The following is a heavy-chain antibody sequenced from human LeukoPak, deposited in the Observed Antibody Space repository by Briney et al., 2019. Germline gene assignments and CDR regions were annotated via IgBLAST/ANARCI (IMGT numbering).Heavy chain of an antibody. CDR1: GFTFSSYG. CDR3: ATAMQQWLTGNDY. V-gene: IGHV3-30*03. CDR2: ISYDGSNK. J-gene: IGHJ4*02. D-gene: IGHD6-19*01. Sequence: GVSLRLSCAASGFTFSSYGMHWVRQAPGKGLEGVAVISYDGSNKYYADSVKGRFTISRANSTNTLYLQMNSLRAEDTAVYYCATAMQQWLTGNDYWGQGTLVTVSS.